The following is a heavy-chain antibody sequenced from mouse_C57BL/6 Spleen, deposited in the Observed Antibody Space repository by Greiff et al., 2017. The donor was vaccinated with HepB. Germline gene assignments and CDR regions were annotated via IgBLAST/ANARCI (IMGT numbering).Heavy chain of an antibody. CDR3: TRFDYYGSSYGAY. Sequence: VQLQQSGTVLARPGASAKMSCKTSGYTFTSYWMHWVKQRPGQGLEWIGAIYPGNSDTSYNQKFKGKAKLTAVTSASTAYMELSSLTNEDSAVYYCTRFDYYGSSYGAYWGQGTLVTVSA. J-gene: IGHJ3*01. CDR2: IYPGNSDT. CDR1: GYTFTSYW. V-gene: IGHV1-5*01. D-gene: IGHD1-1*01.